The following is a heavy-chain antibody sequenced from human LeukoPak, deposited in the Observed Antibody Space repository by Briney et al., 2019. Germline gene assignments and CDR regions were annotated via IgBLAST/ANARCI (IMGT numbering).Heavy chain of an antibody. Sequence: SETLSLTCAVSGGSISSSNWWSWVRQPPGKGLEWIGEIYHSGSTNYNPSLKSRVTISVDESKNQFSLKLSSVTAADTAVYYCATTERGYSGYDPGSLYYYYYGMDVWGKGTTVTVSS. J-gene: IGHJ6*04. V-gene: IGHV4-4*02. D-gene: IGHD5-12*01. CDR3: ATTERGYSGYDPGSLYYYYYGMDV. CDR2: IYHSGST. CDR1: GGSISSSNW.